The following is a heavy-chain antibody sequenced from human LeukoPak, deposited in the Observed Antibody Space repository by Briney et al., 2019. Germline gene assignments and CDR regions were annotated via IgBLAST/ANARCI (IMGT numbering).Heavy chain of an antibody. CDR3: VSRDYPADY. Sequence: PGGSLRLSCAASGFTFSGYWMHWVRHAPGKGLVWVSRINRDGSSTNYADSVKGRFTISRDNAKNTLYLQMKSLRAEDTAVYYCVSRDYPADYWGQGTLVTVSS. J-gene: IGHJ4*02. CDR1: GFTFSGYW. V-gene: IGHV3-74*01. D-gene: IGHD4-11*01. CDR2: INRDGSST.